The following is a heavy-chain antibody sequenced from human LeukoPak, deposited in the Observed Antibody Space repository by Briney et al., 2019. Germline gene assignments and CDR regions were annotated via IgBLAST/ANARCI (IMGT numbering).Heavy chain of an antibody. V-gene: IGHV3-11*06. CDR3: ARDPVRGNYYDSSGYVN. D-gene: IGHD3-22*01. CDR2: ISSSSSYT. J-gene: IGHJ4*02. Sequence: GGSLRLSCAASGFTFSDYYMSWIRQAPGKGLEWVSYISSSSSYTNYADSVKGRFTISRDNAKNSLYLQMNSLRAEDTAVYYCARDPVRGNYYDSSGYVNWGQGTLVTVSS. CDR1: GFTFSDYY.